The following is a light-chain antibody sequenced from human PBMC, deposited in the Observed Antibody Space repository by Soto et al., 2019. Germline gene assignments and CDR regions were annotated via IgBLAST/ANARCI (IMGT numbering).Light chain of an antibody. CDR2: GTS. Sequence: QLVLTQPPSVSGAPGQRVTMSCTGSRSNIGAGYDVHWYQQLPGTAPKVLIYGTSNRPSGVPDRFSGSKSDTSASLAITGLQAEDEADYYCQSYDSILSGVVFGGGTKVTVL. CDR3: QSYDSILSGVV. CDR1: RSNIGAGYD. V-gene: IGLV1-40*01. J-gene: IGLJ2*01.